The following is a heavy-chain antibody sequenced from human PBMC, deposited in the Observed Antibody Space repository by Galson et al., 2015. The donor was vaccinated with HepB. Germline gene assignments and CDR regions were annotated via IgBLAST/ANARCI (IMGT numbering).Heavy chain of an antibody. J-gene: IGHJ6*02. CDR1: GYSFSNYG. Sequence: SVKVSCKASGYSFSNYGLSWIRQAPGPGLEWMGWFSGYDGSTNYAQKFQGRVTTTADASTGTAYLEQRNLRSDDTAVYYCARDSRLELRLNNYFSYGMDVWGQGSAVTVSS. V-gene: IGHV1-18*01. CDR3: ARDSRLELRLNNYFSYGMDV. D-gene: IGHD1-1*01. CDR2: FSGYDGST.